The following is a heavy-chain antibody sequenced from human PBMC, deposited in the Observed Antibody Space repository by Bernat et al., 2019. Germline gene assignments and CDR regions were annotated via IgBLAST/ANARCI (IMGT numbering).Heavy chain of an antibody. Sequence: EVQLVESGGGLVQPGGSLRLSRAASGFTFSSYEMNWVRQAPGTGLEWVSYISSSGSTKYYADSVTGRITISRDNAKNSLYLQRNSLGAEDTAVYYCARALRRVHDAFDIWGQGTMVTVSS. J-gene: IGHJ3*02. CDR1: GFTFSSYE. D-gene: IGHD4-17*01. CDR3: ARALRRVHDAFDI. V-gene: IGHV3-48*03. CDR2: ISSSGSTK.